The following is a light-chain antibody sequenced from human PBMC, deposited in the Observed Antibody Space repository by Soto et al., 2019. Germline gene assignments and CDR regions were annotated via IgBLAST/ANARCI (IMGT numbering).Light chain of an antibody. CDR1: QSISTW. CDR2: AAS. J-gene: IGKJ1*01. Sequence: DIQMTQPPSTLSASVGDRVTITCRAGQSISTWLAWYQQKPGQAPKLLISAASNLESGVPSRFSGSGSGTEFTLTISGLQPDDFATYYCQQYNTYSWTFGQGTKV. CDR3: QQYNTYSWT. V-gene: IGKV1-5*01.